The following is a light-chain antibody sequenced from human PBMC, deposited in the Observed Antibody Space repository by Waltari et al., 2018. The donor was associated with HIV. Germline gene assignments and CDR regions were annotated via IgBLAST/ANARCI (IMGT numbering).Light chain of an antibody. CDR3: GSYTTTSTLGV. J-gene: IGLJ2*01. V-gene: IGLV2-14*03. Sequence: QSALTQPASVSGSPGQSITISCIGSSSDVGAYDYVSWYQHHPGKAPKLLLYDVTHRPSWISARFSSSKSGNTASLTISGLQADDEAYYYCGSYTTTSTLGVFGGGTKLTVL. CDR2: DVT. CDR1: SSDVGAYDY.